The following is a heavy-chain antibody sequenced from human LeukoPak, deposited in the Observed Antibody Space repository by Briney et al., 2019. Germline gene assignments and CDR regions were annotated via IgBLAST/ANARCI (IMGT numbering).Heavy chain of an antibody. Sequence: GASVKVSCKASGYTFTGYYMHWVRQAPGQGLEWMGWINPNSGGTNYAQKFQGRVTMTRDTSISTAYMELSRLRSDDTAVYYCARDRPPKRTWIQLWVGPPRPDAFDIWGQGTMVTVSS. CDR2: INPNSGGT. CDR1: GYTFTGYY. V-gene: IGHV1-2*02. D-gene: IGHD5-18*01. CDR3: ARDRPPKRTWIQLWVGPPRPDAFDI. J-gene: IGHJ3*02.